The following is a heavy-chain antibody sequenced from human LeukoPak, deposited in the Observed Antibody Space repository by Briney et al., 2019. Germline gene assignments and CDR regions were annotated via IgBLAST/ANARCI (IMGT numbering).Heavy chain of an antibody. V-gene: IGHV4-34*01. Sequence: KPSETLSLTCAVYDGSFSGFYWSWIRQPPGKGLEWIGEISHSGGTKYNPSLKSRVTISVDTSKNQFSLKVTSVTAADTAVYYCARAYGARPYYYFDYWGQGTLVTVSS. CDR3: ARAYGARPYYYFDY. J-gene: IGHJ4*02. CDR1: DGSFSGFY. CDR2: ISHSGGT. D-gene: IGHD4-17*01.